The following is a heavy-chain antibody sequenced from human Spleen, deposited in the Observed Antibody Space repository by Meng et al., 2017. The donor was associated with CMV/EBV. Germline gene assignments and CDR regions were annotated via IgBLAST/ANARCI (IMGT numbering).Heavy chain of an antibody. CDR2: ISFDGSNK. V-gene: IGHV3-30*04. CDR1: GSNFGSYA. D-gene: IGHD6-13*01. CDR3: ARDMGTGAVHYYFAMDV. Sequence: GESLKISCAASGSNFGSYAMHWVRQAPGKGLESVAVISFDGSNKYYGDSVKGRFTISRDNSKNTLYLQMNSLRADDTATYYCARDMGTGAVHYYFAMDVWGQGTTVTV. J-gene: IGHJ6*02.